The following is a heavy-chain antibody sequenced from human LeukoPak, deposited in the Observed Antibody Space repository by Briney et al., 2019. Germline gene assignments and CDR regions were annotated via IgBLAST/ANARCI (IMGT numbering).Heavy chain of an antibody. J-gene: IGHJ4*02. D-gene: IGHD4-17*01. CDR2: IDPSGGST. CDR3: ARDHLNGDYYFDY. V-gene: IGHV1-46*01. CDR1: GYTFTSYY. Sequence: ASVKVSCKASGYTFTSYYIHWVRQAPGQGLEWMGIIDPSGGSTNYAQKFQGRVTMTRDTSTSTVYMELSSLRSEDTAVYYCARDHLNGDYYFDYWGQGTLVTVSS.